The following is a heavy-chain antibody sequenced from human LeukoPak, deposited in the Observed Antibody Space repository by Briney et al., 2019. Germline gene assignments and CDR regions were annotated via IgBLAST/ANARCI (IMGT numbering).Heavy chain of an antibody. CDR2: IRYAGSHK. D-gene: IGHD3-16*01. Sequence: HPGGSLRLSCAAFGFTFSSYGMHSVRQAPGKGQGWGAFIRYAGSHKYYADAVKGRPTISRAHPKTTPYLKLTRLTAEDRAMINFAKDRRAWQFAPQGEDHWGQGTLVTVSS. J-gene: IGHJ4*02. CDR3: AKDRRAWQFAPQGEDH. CDR1: GFTFSSYG. V-gene: IGHV3-30*02.